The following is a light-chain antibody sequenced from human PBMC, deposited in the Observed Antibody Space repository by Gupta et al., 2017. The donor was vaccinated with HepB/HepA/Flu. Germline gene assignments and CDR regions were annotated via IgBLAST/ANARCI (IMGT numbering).Light chain of an antibody. V-gene: IGLV6-57*02. CDR1: SGSIASNY. J-gene: IGLJ2*01. Sequence: FMLTQPHSVSESPGKTVTIPCTGSSGSIASNYVQWYQQRPGSAPTTVIYEDNQRPSGVPDRFSGSIDSSSNSASLTISGLKTEDEADYYCQSYDSSNHVVFGGGTKLTVL. CDR2: EDN. CDR3: QSYDSSNHVV.